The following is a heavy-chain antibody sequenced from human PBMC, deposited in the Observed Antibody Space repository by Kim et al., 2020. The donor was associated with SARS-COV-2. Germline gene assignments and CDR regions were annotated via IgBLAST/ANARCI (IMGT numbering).Heavy chain of an antibody. CDR2: INHSGST. CDR1: GGSFSGYY. CDR3: ARVGDYWLQGWLKGYYFDY. Sequence: SETLSLTCAVYGGSFSGYYWSWIRQPPGKGLEWIGEINHSGSTNYNPSLKSRVTISVDTSKNQFSLKLSSVTAADTAVYYCARVGDYWLQGWLKGYYFDYWGQGTLVTVSS. J-gene: IGHJ4*02. D-gene: IGHD3-16*01. V-gene: IGHV4-34*01.